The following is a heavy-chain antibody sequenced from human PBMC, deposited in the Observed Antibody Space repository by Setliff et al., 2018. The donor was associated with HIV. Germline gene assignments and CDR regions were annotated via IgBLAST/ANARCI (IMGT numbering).Heavy chain of an antibody. Sequence: KPSETLSLTCTVSGGSISSGGYYWGWIRQPPGKGLDWIGSIYYSGSTYYNPSLKSRVTISVDTSKNQFSLKLNSVTAADTAVYYCARDPYSSGWYIDRAPLDIWGQGTLVTVSS. CDR3: ARDPYSSGWYIDRAPLDI. V-gene: IGHV4-39*07. D-gene: IGHD6-19*01. J-gene: IGHJ3*02. CDR1: GGSISSGGYY. CDR2: IYYSGST.